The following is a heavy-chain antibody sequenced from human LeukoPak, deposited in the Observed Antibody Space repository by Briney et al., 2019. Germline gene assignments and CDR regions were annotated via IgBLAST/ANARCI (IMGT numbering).Heavy chain of an antibody. V-gene: IGHV3-9*01. D-gene: IGHD2-15*01. CDR1: GFTFDDYA. Sequence: GGSLRLSYAASGFTFDDYAMHWVRQAPGKGLEWVSGISWNSGSIGYADSVKGRFTISRDNAKNSLYLQMNSLRAEDTALYYCAKWACSGGSCYTQQYYFDYWGQGTLVTVSS. J-gene: IGHJ4*02. CDR2: ISWNSGSI. CDR3: AKWACSGGSCYTQQYYFDY.